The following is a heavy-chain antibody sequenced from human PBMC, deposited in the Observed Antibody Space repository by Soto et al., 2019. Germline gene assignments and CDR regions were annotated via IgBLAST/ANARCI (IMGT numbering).Heavy chain of an antibody. Sequence: EVQLVESGGGLVQPGGSLRLSCAASGFTFSSYWMHWVRQAPGKGLVWVSRINSDGSSTSYADSVKGRFTISTDNAKNTLYLQMNRLRAEDTAVYYCASSGYGDYSFYYWGQGTLVTVSS. CDR3: ASSGYGDYSFYY. D-gene: IGHD4-17*01. J-gene: IGHJ4*02. CDR2: INSDGSST. CDR1: GFTFSSYW. V-gene: IGHV3-74*01.